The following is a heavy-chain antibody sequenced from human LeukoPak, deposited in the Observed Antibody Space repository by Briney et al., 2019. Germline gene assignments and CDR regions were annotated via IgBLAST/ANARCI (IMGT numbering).Heavy chain of an antibody. J-gene: IGHJ6*03. CDR3: AKGPSGIAARRVDYYYMDV. CDR2: IRYDGSNK. V-gene: IGHV3-30*02. CDR1: GFTFSSYG. D-gene: IGHD6-6*01. Sequence: GGSLRLSCAASGFTFSSYGMHWVRQAPGKGLEWVAFIRYDGSNKYYADSVKGRFTISRDNSKNTLYLQMNSLRAEDTAVYYCAKGPSGIAARRVDYYYMDVWGKGTTVTASS.